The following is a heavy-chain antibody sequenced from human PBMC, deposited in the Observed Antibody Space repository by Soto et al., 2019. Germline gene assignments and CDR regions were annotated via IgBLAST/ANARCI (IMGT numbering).Heavy chain of an antibody. V-gene: IGHV3-53*01. CDR2: IYASGNT. Sequence: VGSLRLSCAASGFTVSSNYMSWARQAPGKGLEWVSVIYASGNTYYADSVKGRFTISRDNSENTLYLQMNSLRVEDTAVYYCARAYAARYSSGWYGLIDYGMDVWGQGTTVTVSS. CDR3: ARAYAARYSSGWYGLIDYGMDV. CDR1: GFTVSSNY. J-gene: IGHJ6*02. D-gene: IGHD6-19*01.